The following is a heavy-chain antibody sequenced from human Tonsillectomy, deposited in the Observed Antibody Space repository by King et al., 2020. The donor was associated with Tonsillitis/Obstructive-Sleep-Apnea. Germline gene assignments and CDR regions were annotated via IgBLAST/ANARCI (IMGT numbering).Heavy chain of an antibody. V-gene: IGHV3-7*01. J-gene: IGHJ5*02. Sequence: QLVQSGGGLVQPGGSLRLSCATSGFTFRSDWMSWVRQAPGKGLEWVANIKQDGSEKYYVDSVKGRFTISRDNAKNSLYLQMNSLRVEDTAVYYCASDDPDYHGSGGYPRFDPWGQGTLVTVSS. CDR1: GFTFRSDW. D-gene: IGHD3-10*01. CDR2: IKQDGSEK. CDR3: ASDDPDYHGSGGYPRFDP.